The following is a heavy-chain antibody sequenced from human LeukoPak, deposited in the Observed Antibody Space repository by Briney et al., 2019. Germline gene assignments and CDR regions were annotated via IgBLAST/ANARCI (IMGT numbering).Heavy chain of an antibody. J-gene: IGHJ4*02. CDR2: ISYDGSNK. V-gene: IGHV3-30*19. CDR1: GFTFTNYG. CDR3: TRGARGYSYGWDY. Sequence: GGSLRLSCAASGFTFTNYGMHWVRQAPGKGLEWVAVISYDGSNKYYADSVKGRFTISRDNSKNTLYLQMNSLRAEDTAVYYCTRGARGYSYGWDYWGQGTLVTVSS. D-gene: IGHD5-18*01.